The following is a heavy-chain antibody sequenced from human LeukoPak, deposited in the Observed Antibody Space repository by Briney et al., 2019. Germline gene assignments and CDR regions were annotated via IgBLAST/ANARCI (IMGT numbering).Heavy chain of an antibody. CDR1: GFTGSNNY. V-gene: IGHV3-66*01. CDR2: IYSGGST. CDR3: ARGKGYGDPPYFYGMDV. J-gene: IGHJ6*02. Sequence: GGSLRLSCAVSGFTGSNNYMSWVRQAPGEGLEWVSVIYSGGSTNYADSVKGRFTISRDYSKNTLFLQMNSLRAEDTGVYYCARGKGYGDPPYFYGMDVWGQGTAVTVSS. D-gene: IGHD4-17*01.